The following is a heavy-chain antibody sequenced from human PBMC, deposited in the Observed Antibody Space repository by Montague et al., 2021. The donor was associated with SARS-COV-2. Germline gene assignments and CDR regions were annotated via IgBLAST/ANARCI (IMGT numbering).Heavy chain of an antibody. Sequence: SLRLSCAASGFTFDAYDMHWVRQAPGKGLEWVSEISWNSDNIVYADSVKGRFTISRDNAKNSLYLQMNSLRTQDTALYYCARGVRDAYNRPRFYFDYRGPGTLVTVSS. V-gene: IGHV3-9*01. D-gene: IGHD5-24*01. CDR3: ARGVRDAYNRPRFYFDY. J-gene: IGHJ4*02. CDR1: GFTFDAYD. CDR2: ISWNSDNI.